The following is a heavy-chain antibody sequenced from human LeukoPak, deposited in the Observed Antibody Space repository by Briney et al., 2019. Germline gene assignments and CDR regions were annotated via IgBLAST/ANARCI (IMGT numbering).Heavy chain of an antibody. D-gene: IGHD3-22*01. V-gene: IGHV1-18*01. CDR2: ISAYNGNT. CDR1: GYTFTSCG. CDR3: ARDGALYYDSSGYLDY. Sequence: ASVKVSCKASGYTFTSCGISWVRQAPGQGLEWMGWISAYNGNTNYAQKLQGRVTMTTDTSTSTAYMELRSLRSDDTAVYYCARDGALYYDSSGYLDYWGQGTLVTVSS. J-gene: IGHJ4*02.